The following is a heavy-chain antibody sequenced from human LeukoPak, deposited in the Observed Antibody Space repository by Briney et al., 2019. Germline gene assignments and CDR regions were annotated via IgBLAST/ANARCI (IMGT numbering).Heavy chain of an antibody. Sequence: PSETLSLTCTVSGGSISSSSYYWGWIRQPPGKGLEWIGSIYYSGSTYYNPSLKSRVTMSVDTSKNQFSLKLSSVTAADTAVYYCARDRVAALDYWGQGTLVTVSS. CDR2: IYYSGST. D-gene: IGHD6-6*01. CDR1: GGSISSSSYY. V-gene: IGHV4-39*07. J-gene: IGHJ4*02. CDR3: ARDRVAALDY.